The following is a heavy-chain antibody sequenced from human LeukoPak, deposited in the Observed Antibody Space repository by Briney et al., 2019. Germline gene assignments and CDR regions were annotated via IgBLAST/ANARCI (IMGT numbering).Heavy chain of an antibody. J-gene: IGHJ4*02. D-gene: IGHD5-18*01. Sequence: SETLSLTCTVSGGSISSSSYYWGWIRQPPGKGLEWIGSIYYSGSTYYNPSLKSRVTISVDTSKNQFSLKLSSVTAADTAVYYCARDLRGYSYGSTEVVYWGQGTLVTVSS. CDR3: ARDLRGYSYGSTEVVY. CDR1: GGSISSSSYY. CDR2: IYYSGST. V-gene: IGHV4-39*07.